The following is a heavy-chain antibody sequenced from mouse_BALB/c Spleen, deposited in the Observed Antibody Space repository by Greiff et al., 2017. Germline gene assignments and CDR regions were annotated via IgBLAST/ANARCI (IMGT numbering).Heavy chain of an antibody. CDR1: GYTFTSYW. J-gene: IGHJ4*01. D-gene: IGHD1-1*01. CDR2: IAPGSGST. V-gene: IGHV1S41*01. CDR3: ARGDYYGSSYS. Sequence: DLVKPGASVKLSCKASGYTFTSYWINWIKQRPGQGLEWIGRIAPGSGSTYYNEMFKGKATLTVDTSSSTAYIQLSSLSSEDSAVYFCARGDYYGSSYSWGQGTSVTVSS.